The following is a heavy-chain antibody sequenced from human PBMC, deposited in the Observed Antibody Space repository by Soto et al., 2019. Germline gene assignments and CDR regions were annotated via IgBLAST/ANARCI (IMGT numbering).Heavy chain of an antibody. J-gene: IGHJ4*02. CDR1: GYTFTSYG. CDR2: ISAYNGNT. D-gene: IGHD3-3*01. CDR3: ARDYGRYDFWSGPAGGY. Sequence: QVPLVQSGAEGKKPGASVKVSCKASGYTFTSYGISWVRQAPGKGLEWMGWISAYNGNTNNAQKLQGRVTMTPDTSPSTAYMELRSLRSDDTAVYYCARDYGRYDFWSGPAGGYWGQGTLVTVSS. V-gene: IGHV1-18*01.